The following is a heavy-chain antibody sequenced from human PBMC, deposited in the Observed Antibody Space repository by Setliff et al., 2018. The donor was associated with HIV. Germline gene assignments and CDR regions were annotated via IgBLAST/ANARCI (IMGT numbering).Heavy chain of an antibody. Sequence: SETLSLTCTVSGGSISSGNYYWSWIRQHPGKGLEWIGYIYYTGGTNYNPSLKSRVTISVDTSKSQFSLKLSSVTAADTAVYYCARDRYGDYAYFDYWGQGTLVTVSS. CDR3: ARDRYGDYAYFDY. CDR2: IYYTGGT. J-gene: IGHJ4*02. D-gene: IGHD4-17*01. V-gene: IGHV4-61*01. CDR1: GGSISSGNYY.